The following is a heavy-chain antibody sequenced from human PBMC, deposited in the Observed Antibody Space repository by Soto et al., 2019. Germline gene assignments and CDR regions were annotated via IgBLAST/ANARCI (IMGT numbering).Heavy chain of an antibody. CDR3: AHMTVIVGATGYYYYGMDV. V-gene: IGHV2-5*02. CDR2: IYWDDDK. D-gene: IGHD1-26*01. J-gene: IGHJ6*02. CDR1: GFSLSTSGVG. Sequence: SGPTLVNPTQTLTLTCTFSGFSLSTSGVGVGWIRQPPGKALEGLAIIYWDDDKRYSPSLKSRLTITKDTSKNQVVLTMTNMDPVDTATYYCAHMTVIVGATGYYYYGMDVWGQGTTVTVSS.